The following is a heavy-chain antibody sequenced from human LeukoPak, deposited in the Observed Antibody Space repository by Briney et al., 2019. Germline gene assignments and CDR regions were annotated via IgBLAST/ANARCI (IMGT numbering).Heavy chain of an antibody. CDR3: AREDFWSGFHYGMDV. CDR1: GGSISSGGYS. V-gene: IGHV4-30-2*01. CDR2: ICHSGST. D-gene: IGHD3-3*01. Sequence: KPSETLSLTCAVSGGSISSGGYSWSWIRQPPGKGLEWIGYICHSGSTYYNPSLKSRVTISVDRSKNQFSLKLSSVTAADTAVYYCAREDFWSGFHYGMDVWGQGTTVTVSS. J-gene: IGHJ6*02.